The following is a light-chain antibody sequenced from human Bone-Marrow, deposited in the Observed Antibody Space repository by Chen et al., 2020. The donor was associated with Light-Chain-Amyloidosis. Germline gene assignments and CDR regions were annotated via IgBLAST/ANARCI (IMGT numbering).Light chain of an antibody. Sequence: FMLTQPHSVSESPGKTVIISCTRSSGSIATNYVQWYQQRPGSSPTTVIYEDDQRPSGVPDRFSGDIDRSSNTASLTISGLKTEDEADYYCQSYQGSSQGVFGGGTKLTVL. CDR2: EDD. J-gene: IGLJ3*02. CDR3: QSYQGSSQGV. CDR1: SGSIATNY. V-gene: IGLV6-57*01.